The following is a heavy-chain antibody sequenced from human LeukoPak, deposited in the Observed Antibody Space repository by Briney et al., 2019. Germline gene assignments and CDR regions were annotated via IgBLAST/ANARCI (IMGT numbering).Heavy chain of an antibody. CDR3: AARGYIVVVPAAKGGGPDNSYYYMDV. Sequence: MPSETLSLTCTVADGSISSGRYYWSWIREPAGKGLEWIARIYTSGSTNYYPSLKSRVTISVDTSKSQFSLKLSSVTAADTAVYYCAARGYIVVVPAAKGGGPDNSYYYMDVWGKGTTVTISS. CDR1: DGSISSGRYY. CDR2: IYTSGST. D-gene: IGHD2-2*01. V-gene: IGHV4-61*02. J-gene: IGHJ6*03.